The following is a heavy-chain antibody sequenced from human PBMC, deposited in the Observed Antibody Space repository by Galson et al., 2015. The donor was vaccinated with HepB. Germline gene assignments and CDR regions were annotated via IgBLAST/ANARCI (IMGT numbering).Heavy chain of an antibody. CDR2: IFYTGST. D-gene: IGHD6-19*01. V-gene: IGHV4-30-4*01. Sequence: TLSLTCAVSGGSISSGGYYWTWIRQPPGKGLEWIGHIFYTGSTYYNPSLKSRVTISVDTSKNQFSLNLNSVTAADTAVYYCVRGYSSDLYGDYWGQGTLVTVSS. J-gene: IGHJ4*02. CDR1: GGSISSGGYY. CDR3: VRGYSSDLYGDY.